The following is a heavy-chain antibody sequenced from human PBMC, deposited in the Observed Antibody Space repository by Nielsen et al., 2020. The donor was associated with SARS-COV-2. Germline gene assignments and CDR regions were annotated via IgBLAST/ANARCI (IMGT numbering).Heavy chain of an antibody. Sequence: GGSLRLSCAASGFTFSSYAMHWVRQAPDKGLEWVAVISYDGSNKYYADSVKGRFTISRDNSKNTLYLQMNSLRAEDTAVYYCARAGYSEINYYGMDVWGQGTTVTVSS. CDR1: GFTFSSYA. CDR3: ARAGYSEINYYGMDV. V-gene: IGHV3-30*04. D-gene: IGHD5-18*01. J-gene: IGHJ6*02. CDR2: ISYDGSNK.